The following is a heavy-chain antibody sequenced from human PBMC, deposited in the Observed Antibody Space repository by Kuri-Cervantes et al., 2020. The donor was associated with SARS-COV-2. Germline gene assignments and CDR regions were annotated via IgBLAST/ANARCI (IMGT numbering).Heavy chain of an antibody. CDR2: TYYRSKWYN. J-gene: IGHJ4*02. D-gene: IGHD3-3*01. V-gene: IGHV6-1*01. Sequence: SVTLSLTCAISGDSVSSNSACWNWLRQTPSRGLEWLGRTYYRSKWYNDYAVSVKSRITINPDTSKNQFSLHLNSVTPEDTAVYYCARASRTILLYYWGQGTLVTVSS. CDR3: ARASRTILLYY. CDR1: GDSVSSNSAC.